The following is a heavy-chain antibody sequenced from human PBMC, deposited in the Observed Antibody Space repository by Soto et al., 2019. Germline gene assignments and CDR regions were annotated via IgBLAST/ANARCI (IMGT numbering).Heavy chain of an antibody. CDR1: GFTFSNSW. CDR3: VNGGYTGAGIYYFDS. Sequence: EVQLVESGGGLVQPGGSLRLSCAASGFTFSNSWIHWVRQAPGKGLVWVSRINSGGTTTNYADSVKGRFTISRDNAKNTLYLPLNSLRVEDTAVYYCVNGGYTGAGIYYFDSWGQGTLVTVSS. V-gene: IGHV3-74*01. CDR2: INSGGTTT. D-gene: IGHD5-12*01. J-gene: IGHJ4*02.